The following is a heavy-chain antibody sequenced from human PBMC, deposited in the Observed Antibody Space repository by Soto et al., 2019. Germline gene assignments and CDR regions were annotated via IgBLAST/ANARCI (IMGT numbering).Heavy chain of an antibody. Sequence: GGSLRLSCTASGFTFSSYAMTWVRQAPGRGLEGVSGITASGGRTYYADSVKGRFTISRDNSKSTLYLDMNSLRAEDTAVYYFAMDTRQADYVRWLDSWGHGTLVTVSS. V-gene: IGHV3-23*01. CDR2: ITASGGRT. D-gene: IGHD4-17*01. J-gene: IGHJ5*01. CDR3: AMDTRQADYVRWLDS. CDR1: GFTFSSYA.